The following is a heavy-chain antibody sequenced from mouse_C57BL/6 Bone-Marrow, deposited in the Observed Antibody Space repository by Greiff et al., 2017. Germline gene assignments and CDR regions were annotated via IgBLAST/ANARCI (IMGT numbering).Heavy chain of an antibody. CDR1: GYTFTSYW. D-gene: IGHD2-1*01. Sequence: VQLQQPGAELVRPGSSVKLSCKASGYTFTSYWMDWVKQRPGQGLEWIGNIYPSDSETHYNQKFKDKATLTVDTSSSTAYMQLSSLTSEDSAVYYCARSGGNYGDYYAMDYWGQGTSVTVSS. V-gene: IGHV1-61*01. CDR3: ARSGGNYGDYYAMDY. CDR2: IYPSDSET. J-gene: IGHJ4*01.